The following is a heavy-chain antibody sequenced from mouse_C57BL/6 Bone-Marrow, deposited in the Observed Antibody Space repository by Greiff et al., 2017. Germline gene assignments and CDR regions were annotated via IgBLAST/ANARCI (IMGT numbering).Heavy chain of an antibody. J-gene: IGHJ1*03. CDR1: GYAFSSSW. CDR2: IYPGDGDT. V-gene: IGHV1-82*01. D-gene: IGHD1-1*01. CDR3: ASFYYYGSSLDWYFDV. Sequence: LVESGPELVKPGASVKISCKASGYAFSSSWMNWVKQRPGKGLEWIGRIYPGDGDTNYNGKFKGKATLTADKSSSTAYMQLSSLTSEDSAVYFCASFYYYGSSLDWYFDVWGTGTTVTVSS.